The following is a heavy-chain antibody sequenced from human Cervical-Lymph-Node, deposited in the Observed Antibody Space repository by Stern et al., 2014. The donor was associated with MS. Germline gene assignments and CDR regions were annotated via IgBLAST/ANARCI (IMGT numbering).Heavy chain of an antibody. CDR1: GFTFSTYA. CDR2: VSYDGTQR. J-gene: IGHJ4*02. D-gene: IGHD3-10*01. V-gene: IGHV3-30-3*01. CDR3: ARGGRGVGLEY. Sequence: QVQLVESGGTVVQPGRSLSLSCAASGFTFSTYAMHLVRQAPGKGLEWVAFVSYDGTQRNSTDSVKARFTISRDNSKNTLYLHMNSLRDEDTAVYFCARGGRGVGLEYWGQGALVTVSS.